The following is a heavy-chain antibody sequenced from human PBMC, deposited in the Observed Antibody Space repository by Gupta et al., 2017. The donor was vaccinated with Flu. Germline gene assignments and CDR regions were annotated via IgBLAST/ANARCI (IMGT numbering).Heavy chain of an antibody. CDR2: LYYDGVA. CDR1: GGSVSDGNSY. Sequence: LSLTCSVSGGSVSDGNSYWGWVRQPPGKGLEWIASLYYDGVAYFNPSLKSRAAISVDMSKNQVFLKLASVTAADTAVYYCVILPSFWGQGILVPVSS. CDR3: VILPSF. V-gene: IGHV4-39*01. J-gene: IGHJ4*02.